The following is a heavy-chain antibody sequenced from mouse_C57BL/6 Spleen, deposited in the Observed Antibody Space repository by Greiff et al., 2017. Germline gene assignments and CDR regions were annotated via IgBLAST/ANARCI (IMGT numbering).Heavy chain of an antibody. CDR1: GFTFSDYG. CDR3: ARKAQATYAMDY. CDR2: ISSGSSTI. Sequence: EVMLVESGGGLVKPGGSLKLSCAASGFTFSDYGMHWVRQAPEKGLEWVAYISSGSSTIYYADTVKGRFTISRDNAKNTLFLQMTSLRSEDTAMYYCARKAQATYAMDYWGQGTSVTVSS. D-gene: IGHD3-2*02. J-gene: IGHJ4*01. V-gene: IGHV5-17*01.